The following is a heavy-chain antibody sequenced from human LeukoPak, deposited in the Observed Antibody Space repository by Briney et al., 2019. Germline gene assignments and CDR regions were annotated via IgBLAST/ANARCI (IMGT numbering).Heavy chain of an antibody. V-gene: IGHV1-18*04. J-gene: IGHJ4*02. D-gene: IGHD6-19*01. CDR3: ARDSDKYSSGWWYPDY. CDR2: ISAYNGNT. CDR1: GYTFTSYS. Sequence: ASVKVSCKASGYTFTSYSISWVRQAPGQGLEWMGWISAYNGNTNYAQKLQGRVTMTTDTSTSTAYMELRSLRSDDTAVYYCARDSDKYSSGWWYPDYWGQGTLVTVSS.